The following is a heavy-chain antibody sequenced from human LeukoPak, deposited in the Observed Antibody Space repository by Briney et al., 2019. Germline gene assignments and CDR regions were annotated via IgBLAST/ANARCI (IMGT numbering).Heavy chain of an antibody. V-gene: IGHV1-46*01. CDR3: ARDNSFDY. J-gene: IGHJ4*02. CDR2: INPSGSST. Sequence: ASVKVSCKASGYTFTSYYMHWVRQAPGQGLEWMGLINPSGSSTSYAQKFQGRLSLTRDMSTSTDYMELSSLRSEDTAVYYCARDNSFDYWGQGTLVTVSS. CDR1: GYTFTSYY.